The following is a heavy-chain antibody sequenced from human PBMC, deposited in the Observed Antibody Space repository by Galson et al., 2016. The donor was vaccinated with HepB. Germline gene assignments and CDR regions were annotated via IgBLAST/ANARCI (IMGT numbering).Heavy chain of an antibody. V-gene: IGHV1-46*03. CDR3: ARSLGGIWSHGLGP. CDR2: INPRGGST. CDR1: GYTFTSNY. D-gene: IGHD3-16*01. J-gene: IGHJ5*02. Sequence: SVKVSCKASGYTFTSNYIHWVRQAPGQGLEWMGIINPRGGSTNYAQEFQGRVTMTRDTSTNTVYMDLSSLRSEDTAMYYCARSLGGIWSHGLGPWGRGTGVTVSS.